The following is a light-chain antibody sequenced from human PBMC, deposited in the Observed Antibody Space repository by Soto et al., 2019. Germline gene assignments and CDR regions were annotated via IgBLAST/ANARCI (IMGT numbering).Light chain of an antibody. CDR1: TSDVGGYNL. CDR3: CSSAPESTYV. CDR2: EGT. J-gene: IGLJ1*01. Sequence: QSVLTQPASVSGSPGQSITISCSGTTSDVGGYNLVSWYQQHTAKAPKLLIYEGTQRPSGVSSRFSGSKSGNTASLTISALQADDEADYFCCSSAPESTYVCGTGTKVTVL. V-gene: IGLV2-23*01.